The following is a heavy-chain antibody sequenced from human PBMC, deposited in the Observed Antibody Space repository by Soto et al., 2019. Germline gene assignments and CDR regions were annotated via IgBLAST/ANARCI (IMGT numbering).Heavy chain of an antibody. CDR2: IWYDGSNK. V-gene: IGHV3-33*01. CDR1: GFMFSSHG. Sequence: QVQLVESGGGVAQPGRSLRLSCAASGFMFSSHGMHWIRQAPGKGLEWVAGIWYDGSNKYYADSVTGRFTISRDNSKNTLYLQMNSLRVEDTAVYYCGPDTLDYWGQGTLVTVSS. J-gene: IGHJ4*02. CDR3: GPDTLDY.